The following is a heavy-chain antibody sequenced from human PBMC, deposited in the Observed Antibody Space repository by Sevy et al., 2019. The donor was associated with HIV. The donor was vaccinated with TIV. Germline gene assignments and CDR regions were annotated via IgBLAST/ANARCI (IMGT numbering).Heavy chain of an antibody. J-gene: IGHJ6*03. V-gene: IGHV1-8*01. D-gene: IGHD6-13*01. Sequence: ASVKVSCKASGYTFTSYDINWVRQATGQGLEWMGWMNPNSGNTGYAQKFQGRVTMTRNTSISTAYMELSSLRSEDTAVYYCARDPSGSSSWYYGYYYYYMDVWGKGTTVTVSS. CDR1: GYTFTSYD. CDR3: ARDPSGSSSWYYGYYYYYMDV. CDR2: MNPNSGNT.